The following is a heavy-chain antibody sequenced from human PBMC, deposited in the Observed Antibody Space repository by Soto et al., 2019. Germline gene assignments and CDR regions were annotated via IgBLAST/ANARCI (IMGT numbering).Heavy chain of an antibody. V-gene: IGHV4-34*01. D-gene: IGHD6-13*01. Sequence: SETLSLTCAVFGGSFSGYYWSWIRQPPGKGLEWIGEINHTGSTNYNPSLKSRVTISVDTSKNQFSLKLSSVTAADTAVYYCARLRAAGLSQIIAAAGSRYYYYYGMDVWGQGTTVTVSS. CDR2: INHTGST. CDR1: GGSFSGYY. CDR3: ARLRAAGLSQIIAAAGSRYYYYYGMDV. J-gene: IGHJ6*02.